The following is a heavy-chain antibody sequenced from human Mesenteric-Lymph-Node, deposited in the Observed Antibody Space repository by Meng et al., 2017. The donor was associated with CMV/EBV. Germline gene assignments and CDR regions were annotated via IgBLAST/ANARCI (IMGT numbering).Heavy chain of an antibody. CDR3: ASGYPSDY. Sequence: GESLKISCAASGFTFSNYWMTWVRQAPGRGLEWVANIDQGGSEKYYGESVKGRFTISRDNAKNSLFLQMNSLRAEDTAVYYCASGYPSDYWGQGTLVTVSS. CDR1: GFTFSNYW. J-gene: IGHJ4*02. D-gene: IGHD5-12*01. CDR2: IDQGGSEK. V-gene: IGHV3-7*01.